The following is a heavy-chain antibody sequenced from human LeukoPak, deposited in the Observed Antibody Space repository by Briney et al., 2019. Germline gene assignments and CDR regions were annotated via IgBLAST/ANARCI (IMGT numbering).Heavy chain of an antibody. D-gene: IGHD2-2*01. CDR1: GGTFSSYA. CDR2: IIPILGIA. CDR3: ARDIPSSTSWEEWFDP. Sequence: SVKVSCKASGGTFSSYAISWVRQAPGQGLEWMGRIIPILGIANYAQKFQGRVTITADESTSTAYMELSSLRSEDTAVYYCARDIPSSTSWEEWFDPWGQGTLVTVSS. V-gene: IGHV1-69*04. J-gene: IGHJ5*02.